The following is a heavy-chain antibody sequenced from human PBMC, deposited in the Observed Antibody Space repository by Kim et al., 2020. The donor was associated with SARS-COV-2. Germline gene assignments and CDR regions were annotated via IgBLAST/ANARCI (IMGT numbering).Heavy chain of an antibody. V-gene: IGHV7-4-1*02. CDR1: GYTFSSYA. CDR3: ARDTLKPTASYSSTWYVLPD. CDR2: INTNTGNP. Sequence: ASVKVSCKASGYTFSSYALNWVRQAPGQGLEWMGWINTNTGNPTYAQGFRGRLVFSLDTSVSTAYLQIIRLKAEDTAVYYCARDTLKPTASYSSTWYVLPDWGQGTLVTVSS. D-gene: IGHD6-13*01. J-gene: IGHJ4*02.